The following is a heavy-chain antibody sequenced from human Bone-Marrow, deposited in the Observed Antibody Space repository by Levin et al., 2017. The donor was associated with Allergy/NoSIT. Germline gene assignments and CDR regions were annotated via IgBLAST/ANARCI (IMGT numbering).Heavy chain of an antibody. CDR1: GGSISSYY. J-gene: IGHJ6*02. CDR2: IYYSGST. CDR3: ARAPCSSTSCYRYYGMDV. V-gene: IGHV4-59*08. Sequence: PSETLSLTCTVSGGSISSYYWSWIRQPPGKGLEWIGYIYYSGSTNYNPSLKSRVTISVDTSKNQFSLKLSSVTAADTAVYYCARAPCSSTSCYRYYGMDVWGQGTTVTVSS. D-gene: IGHD2-2*01.